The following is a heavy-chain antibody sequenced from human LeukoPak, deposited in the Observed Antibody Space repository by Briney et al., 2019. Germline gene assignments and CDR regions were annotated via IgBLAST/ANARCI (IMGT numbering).Heavy chain of an antibody. CDR1: GFTFSSYS. CDR2: ITSSSSAI. J-gene: IGHJ4*02. CDR3: ARAEYGGIDY. V-gene: IGHV3-48*01. Sequence: GGSLRLSCAASGFTFSSYSMNWVRQAPGKGLEWVAYITSSSSAIYYADSVKGRFTISRDNAKNSLYLQMNSLRAKDTAVYYCARAEYGGIDYWGQGTLVTVSS. D-gene: IGHD3-16*01.